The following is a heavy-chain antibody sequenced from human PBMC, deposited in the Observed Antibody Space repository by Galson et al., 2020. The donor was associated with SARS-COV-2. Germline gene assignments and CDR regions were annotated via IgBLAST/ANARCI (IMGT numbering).Heavy chain of an antibody. V-gene: IGHV4-39*01. CDR2: INDSGST. D-gene: IGHD7-27*01. CDR1: GGSTSSSPYC. J-gene: IGHJ2*01. Sequence: ASETLSLTCTVSGGSTSSSPYCWGWIRQSPGRGLEWIGCINDSGSTSYNPSLMRRIVISVDTSKNKFSLKLTSATAADTAVYYCARQGWGNWYFDVWGRGTPVTVSS. CDR3: ARQGWGNWYFDV.